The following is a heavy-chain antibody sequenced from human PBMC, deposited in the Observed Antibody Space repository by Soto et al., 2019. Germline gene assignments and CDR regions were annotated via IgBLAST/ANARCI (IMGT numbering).Heavy chain of an antibody. CDR3: ARDPNHYDFWSGGRDYSMDV. V-gene: IGHV3-11*06. J-gene: IGHJ6*02. D-gene: IGHD3-3*01. Sequence: GGSLRLSCAASGFTFSDYYMSWIRQAPGKGLEWVSYISSSSSYTNYADSVKGRFTISRDNAKNSLYLQMNSLSAEDTAVYYCARDPNHYDFWSGGRDYSMDVWGQGTTVTVSS. CDR1: GFTFSDYY. CDR2: ISSSSSYT.